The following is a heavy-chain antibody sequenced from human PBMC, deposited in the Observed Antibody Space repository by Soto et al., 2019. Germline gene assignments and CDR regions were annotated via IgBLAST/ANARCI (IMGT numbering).Heavy chain of an antibody. V-gene: IGHV4-59*01. CDR2: IYYSGST. D-gene: IGHD6-6*01. J-gene: IGHJ3*02. CDR1: GGSISSYY. CDR3: ATGSARLRAGDAFDI. Sequence: SETLSLTCTVSGGSISSYYWSWIRQPPGKGLEWIGYIYYSGSTNYNPSLKSRVTISVDTSKNQFSLKLSSVTAADTAVYYCATGSARLRAGDAFDIWGQGTMVTVSS.